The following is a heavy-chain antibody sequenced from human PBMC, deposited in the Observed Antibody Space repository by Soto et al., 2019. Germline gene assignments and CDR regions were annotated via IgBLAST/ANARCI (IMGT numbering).Heavy chain of an antibody. V-gene: IGHV3-23*01. CDR2: ISGSGGST. J-gene: IGHJ6*02. CDR1: GFIFSSYA. D-gene: IGHD1-1*01. Sequence: EVLLLESGGGLVQPGGFLRLSCAASGFIFSSYAMSWDRQAPGKGLEWVSAISGSGGSTYYADSVKGRFTISRDNSKNTLYLQMNSLRAEDTAVYYCAKGARTWNDRYNYYGTDVWGQGTTVTVSS. CDR3: AKGARTWNDRYNYYGTDV.